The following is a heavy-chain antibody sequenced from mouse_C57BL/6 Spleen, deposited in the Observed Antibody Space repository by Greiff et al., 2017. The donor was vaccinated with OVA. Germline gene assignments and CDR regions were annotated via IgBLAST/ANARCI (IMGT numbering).Heavy chain of an antibody. CDR1: CYTFTSYW. CDR2: IYPSDSET. J-gene: IGHJ2*01. CDR3: ARYYYGNYGFDY. Sequence: VQLQQPGAELVGPGSSVKLSCKASCYTFTSYWVPWVKQRPIQGLEWIGNIYPSDSETHYNQKFKDKATLTVDKSSSTAYMQLSSLTSEDSAVYYCARYYYGNYGFDYWGQGTTLTVSS. V-gene: IGHV1-52*01. D-gene: IGHD2-1*01.